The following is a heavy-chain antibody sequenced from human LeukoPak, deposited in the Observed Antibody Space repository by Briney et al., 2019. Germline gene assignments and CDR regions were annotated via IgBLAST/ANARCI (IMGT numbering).Heavy chain of an antibody. CDR3: ARLGARPTTFKFDY. V-gene: IGHV4-4*08. CDR1: GGSLSDYY. D-gene: IGHD1-26*01. Sequence: PSETLSLTCTVSGGSLSDYYWSWIRQPPGKGLEWIGYIYSSGSTNYNPSLKSRVTISVDTSKNQFSLKLSSVAAADTAVYYCARLGARPTTFKFDYWGQGTLVTVSS. J-gene: IGHJ4*02. CDR2: IYSSGST.